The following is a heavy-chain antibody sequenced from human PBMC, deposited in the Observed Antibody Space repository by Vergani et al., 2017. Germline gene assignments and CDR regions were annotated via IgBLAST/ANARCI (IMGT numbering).Heavy chain of an antibody. J-gene: IGHJ6*02. CDR1: GGSISSSNW. D-gene: IGHD1-20*01. V-gene: IGHV4-4*02. CDR2: IYHSGST. CDR3: ARFLTGTTIYYYYGMDV. Sequence: QVQLQESGPGLVKPSGTLSLTCAVSGGSISSSNWWSWVLQPPGKGLEWIGEIYHSGSTNYNPSLKSRVTISVDKSKNQFSLKLSSVTAADTAVYYCARFLTGTTIYYYYGMDVWSQGTTVTVSS.